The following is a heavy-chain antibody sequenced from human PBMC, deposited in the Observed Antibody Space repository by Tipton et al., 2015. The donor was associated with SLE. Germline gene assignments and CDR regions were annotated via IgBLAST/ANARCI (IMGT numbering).Heavy chain of an antibody. J-gene: IGHJ4*02. D-gene: IGHD4-11*01. CDR3: ARDSQFNSKLSFDY. Sequence: TLSLTCTVSGGSISSGGHYWSWIRQPPGKGLEWIGYIYYSGSTNYNPSLKTRVSISIDTSKNQFSLNLSSVTAADTAVYYCARDSQFNSKLSFDYWGQGALVTVSS. V-gene: IGHV4-61*08. CDR2: IYYSGST. CDR1: GGSISSGGHY.